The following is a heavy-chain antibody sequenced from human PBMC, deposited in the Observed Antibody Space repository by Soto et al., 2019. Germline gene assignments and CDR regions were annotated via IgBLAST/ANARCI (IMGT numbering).Heavy chain of an antibody. CDR1: GFTFSSYS. CDR3: ARTMVRGVIHD. Sequence: EVQLVESGGGLVQPGGSLRLSCAASGFTFSSYSMNWVRQAPGKGLEWVSYISSSSSTTYYADSVKGRFTISRDNAKNSLYLQMNSLRAEDTAVYYCARTMVRGVIHDWGQGTLVTVSS. J-gene: IGHJ4*02. D-gene: IGHD3-10*01. V-gene: IGHV3-48*01. CDR2: ISSSSSTT.